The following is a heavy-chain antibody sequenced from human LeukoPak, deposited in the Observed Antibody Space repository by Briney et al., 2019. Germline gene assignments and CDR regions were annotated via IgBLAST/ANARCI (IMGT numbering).Heavy chain of an antibody. CDR1: GFTFSSYS. CDR2: ISSSSSYI. V-gene: IGHV3-21*01. CDR3: ARDSGYYGSGSFFDY. D-gene: IGHD3-10*01. Sequence: PGGSLRLSCAASGFTFSSYSMNWVRQAPGKGLEWVSSISSSSSYIYYADSVKGRFTISRDNAKNSLYLQMNSLRAEDTAVYYCARDSGYYGSGSFFDYWGQGTLVTVSS. J-gene: IGHJ4*02.